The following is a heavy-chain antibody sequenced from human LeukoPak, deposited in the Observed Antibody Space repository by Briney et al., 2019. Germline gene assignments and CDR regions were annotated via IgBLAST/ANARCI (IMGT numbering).Heavy chain of an antibody. D-gene: IGHD3-10*01. Sequence: GGSLRLSCAASGFTFSSYWMYWVRQAPGKGLVWVSRINSGVSSSGYADSVKGRFTISRDNAKNTLYLQMNSLRAEDTALYYCARGGSGIEYWGQGTLVTVSS. V-gene: IGHV3-74*01. CDR2: INSGVSSS. CDR1: GFTFSSYW. J-gene: IGHJ4*02. CDR3: ARGGSGIEY.